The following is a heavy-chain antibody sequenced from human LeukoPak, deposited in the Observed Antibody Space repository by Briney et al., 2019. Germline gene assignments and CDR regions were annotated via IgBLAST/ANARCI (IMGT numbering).Heavy chain of an antibody. Sequence: ASVKVSCKASGGTFSSYTIGWVRQAPGQGLEWMGRIIPILGIANYAQKFQGRVTITADKSTSTAYMELSSLRSEDTAVYYCARVLRYSYGSYFDYWGQGTLVTVSS. J-gene: IGHJ4*02. CDR1: GGTFSSYT. V-gene: IGHV1-69*02. CDR3: ARVLRYSYGSYFDY. CDR2: IIPILGIA. D-gene: IGHD5-18*01.